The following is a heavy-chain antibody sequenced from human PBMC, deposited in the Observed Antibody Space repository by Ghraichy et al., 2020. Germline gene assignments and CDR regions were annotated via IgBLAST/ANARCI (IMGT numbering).Heavy chain of an antibody. J-gene: IGHJ4*02. Sequence: SETLSLTCTVSGYSISSSYYWGWIRQPPGKGLEWIGSIYYSGSTYYNPSLKSRVTISVDTSNNQFSLKLSSVTAADTAVYYCARHGVYCGGDCYSGVDYWGQGTLVTVSS. CDR3: ARHGVYCGGDCYSGVDY. V-gene: IGHV4-39*01. D-gene: IGHD2-21*02. CDR1: GYSISSSYY. CDR2: IYYSGST.